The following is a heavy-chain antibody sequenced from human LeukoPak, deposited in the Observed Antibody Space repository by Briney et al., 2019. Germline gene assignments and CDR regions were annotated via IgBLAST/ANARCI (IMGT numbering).Heavy chain of an antibody. CDR2: MSWNSGSI. V-gene: IGHV3-9*01. J-gene: IGHJ4*02. Sequence: GGSLRLSCAASGFTFDEYAMHWVRQAPGKGLEGVSGMSWNSGSIGYADSVKGRFTISRDNAKNSLYLQMNSLRAEDTALYSCAKDRGIAVAGTDYWGQGTLVTVSS. CDR1: GFTFDEYA. CDR3: AKDRGIAVAGTDY. D-gene: IGHD6-19*01.